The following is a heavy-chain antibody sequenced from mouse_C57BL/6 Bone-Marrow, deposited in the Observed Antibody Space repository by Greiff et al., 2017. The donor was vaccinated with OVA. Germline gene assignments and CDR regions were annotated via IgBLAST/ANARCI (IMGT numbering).Heavy chain of an antibody. J-gene: IGHJ4*01. CDR2: ISSGSSTI. Sequence: VQLVESGGGLVKPGGSLKLSCAASGFTFSDYGMHWVRQAPETGLEWVAYISSGSSTIYYADTVKGRFTISRDNAKNTLFLQMTSLRSEDTAMYYCAREVAPAMDYWGQGTSVTVSS. CDR1: GFTFSDYG. CDR3: AREVAPAMDY. D-gene: IGHD1-1*01. V-gene: IGHV5-17*01.